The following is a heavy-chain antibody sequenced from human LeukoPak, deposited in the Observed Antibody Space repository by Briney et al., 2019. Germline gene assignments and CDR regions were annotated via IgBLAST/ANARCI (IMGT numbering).Heavy chain of an antibody. D-gene: IGHD4-17*01. CDR2: ISGSGGST. CDR3: AKEAAYGDYGVGESDY. V-gene: IGHV3-23*01. CDR1: GFTFSDYY. Sequence: GGSLRLSCAASGFTFSDYYMSWIRQAPGKGLEWVSAISGSGGSTYYAGSVKGRFTISRDNSKNTLYLQMNSLRAEDTAVYYCAKEAAYGDYGVGESDYWGQGTLVTVSS. J-gene: IGHJ4*02.